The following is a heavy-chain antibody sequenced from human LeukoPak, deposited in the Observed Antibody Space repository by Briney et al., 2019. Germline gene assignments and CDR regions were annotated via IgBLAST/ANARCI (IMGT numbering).Heavy chain of an antibody. Sequence: GASVKVSCKASGYTFTSYDINWVRQATGQGPEWMGWMNPKSGNTGYAQKFQGRVTMTRNTSISTAYMELSSLRSEDTAVYYCARVNLPDPYYYMDVWGKGTTVTVSS. CDR1: GYTFTSYD. J-gene: IGHJ6*03. D-gene: IGHD1-14*01. V-gene: IGHV1-8*01. CDR2: MNPKSGNT. CDR3: ARVNLPDPYYYMDV.